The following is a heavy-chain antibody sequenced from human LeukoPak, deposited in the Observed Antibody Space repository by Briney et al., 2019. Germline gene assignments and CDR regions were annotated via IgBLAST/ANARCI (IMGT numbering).Heavy chain of an antibody. Sequence: PSETLSLTCAVYGGSFSGYYWSWIRQPPGKGLEWIGEINHSGSTNYNPSLKSRVTISVDTSKNQFSLKLSSVTAADTAVYYCARGLVVAFFDYWGQGTLVTVSS. D-gene: IGHD2-2*01. CDR1: GGSFSGYY. J-gene: IGHJ4*02. CDR2: INHSGST. CDR3: ARGLVVAFFDY. V-gene: IGHV4-34*01.